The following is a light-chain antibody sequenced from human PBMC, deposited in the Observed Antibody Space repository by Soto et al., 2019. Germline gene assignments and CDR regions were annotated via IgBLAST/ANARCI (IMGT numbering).Light chain of an antibody. J-gene: IGKJ4*01. Sequence: DIQMTQSPSSLSAPVGARVTITCQASQDITNCLNWYQQKPGKAPKLLIYDASKLERGVPSRFSGFGSGTDFTFTISSLQPEDVATYFCQQYENVPLTFGGGTKLEI. CDR1: QDITNC. V-gene: IGKV1-33*01. CDR3: QQYENVPLT. CDR2: DAS.